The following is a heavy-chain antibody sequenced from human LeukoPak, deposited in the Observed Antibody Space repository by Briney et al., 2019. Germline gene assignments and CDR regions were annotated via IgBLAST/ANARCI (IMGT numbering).Heavy chain of an antibody. J-gene: IGHJ4*02. CDR2: IYYSGST. V-gene: IGHV4-59*01. D-gene: IGHD4-17*01. CDR1: GGSISSYY. Sequence: SETLSLTCTVSGGSISSYYWSWIRQPPGKGLEWIGYIYYSGSTNYNPSLKSRVTISVDTSKNQCSLKLSSVTAADTAVYYCAREDYGDYVVDYWGQGTLVTVSS. CDR3: AREDYGDYVVDY.